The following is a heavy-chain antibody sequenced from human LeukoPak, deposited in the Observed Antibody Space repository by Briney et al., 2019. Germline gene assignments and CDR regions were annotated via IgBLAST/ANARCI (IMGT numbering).Heavy chain of an antibody. Sequence: SETLSLTCAVYGGSFSGYYWSWIRQPPGKGLEWIGEINHSGSTNYNPSLKSRVTISVDTSKNQFSLKLSSVTAADTAVYYCARGGYYDSSGYYPNFDYWGQGTLVTVSS. CDR2: INHSGST. V-gene: IGHV4-34*01. D-gene: IGHD3-22*01. J-gene: IGHJ4*02. CDR3: ARGGYYDSSGYYPNFDY. CDR1: GGSFSGYY.